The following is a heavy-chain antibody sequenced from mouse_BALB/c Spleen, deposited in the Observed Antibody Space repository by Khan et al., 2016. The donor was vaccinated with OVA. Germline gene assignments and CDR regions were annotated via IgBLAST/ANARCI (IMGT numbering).Heavy chain of an antibody. J-gene: IGHJ3*01. CDR1: GYSITSDYA. Sequence: EVQLHESGPGLVKPSQSLSLTCTVTGYSITSDYAWNWIRQFPGNKLEWMGYISYSGSTSYKPSLKSRISITRDTSKNQFFLQLNSVTTEDTATYYCASGKAYWGQGTLVTVSA. D-gene: IGHD4-1*01. CDR3: ASGKAY. V-gene: IGHV3-2*02. CDR2: ISYSGST.